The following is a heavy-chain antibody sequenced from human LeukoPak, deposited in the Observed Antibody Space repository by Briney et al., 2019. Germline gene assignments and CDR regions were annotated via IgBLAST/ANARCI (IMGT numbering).Heavy chain of an antibody. Sequence: SETLSLTCTVSGGSISTYYWGWIRQPAGKRLEWIGRIYTSGSTNYNPSLKSRVTMSVDTSKNQFSLKLSSVTAADTAVYYCARKSPGGYYYYMDVWGKGTTVTISS. CDR3: ARKSPGGYYYYMDV. J-gene: IGHJ6*03. CDR2: IYTSGST. V-gene: IGHV4-4*07. CDR1: GGSISTYY. D-gene: IGHD1-1*01.